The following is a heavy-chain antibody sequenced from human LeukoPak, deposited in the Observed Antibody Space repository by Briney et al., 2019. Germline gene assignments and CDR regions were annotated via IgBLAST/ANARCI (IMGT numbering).Heavy chain of an antibody. CDR3: ARDSVLLWFGDLPYYFDI. Sequence: GGSLRLSCAASGFTFNSYAMSWVRQAPGKGLEWVSAISGSGDYTYYADSVKGRVTISRDNSKNTLYLQMSSLRAEDTAVYYCARDSVLLWFGDLPYYFDIWGQGTLVTVSS. CDR2: ISGSGDYT. V-gene: IGHV3-23*01. D-gene: IGHD3-10*01. CDR1: GFTFNSYA. J-gene: IGHJ4*02.